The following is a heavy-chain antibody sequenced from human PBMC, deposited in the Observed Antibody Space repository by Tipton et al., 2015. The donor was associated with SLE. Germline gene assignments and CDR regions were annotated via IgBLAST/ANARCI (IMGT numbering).Heavy chain of an antibody. D-gene: IGHD3-3*01. CDR3: ASQRITIFGVVSGFDY. V-gene: IGHV4-39*01. Sequence: TLSLTCTVSGGSISSSSYYWGWIRQPPGKGLEWIGSIYYSGSTYYNPSLKSRVTISVDTSKNQFSLELSSVTAADTAVYYCASQRITIFGVVSGFDYWGQGTLVTGSS. J-gene: IGHJ4*02. CDR2: IYYSGST. CDR1: GGSISSSSYY.